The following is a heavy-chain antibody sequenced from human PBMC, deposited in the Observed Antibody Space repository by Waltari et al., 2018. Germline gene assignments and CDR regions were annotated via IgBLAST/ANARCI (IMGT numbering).Heavy chain of an antibody. V-gene: IGHV3-72*01. Sequence: EVQLVESGGGLIQPGGSLRLSCAASGFIARNTYMTWVRQAPGKGLEWIGQIKSKAANYFTIYAASVKGRFTISRDDSKNSLYLQMNDLKTEDTARYYCADVGITATDSWGPGTVVTVSS. CDR2: IKSKAANYFT. D-gene: IGHD1-26*01. CDR3: ADVGITATDS. CDR1: GFIARNTY. J-gene: IGHJ4*02.